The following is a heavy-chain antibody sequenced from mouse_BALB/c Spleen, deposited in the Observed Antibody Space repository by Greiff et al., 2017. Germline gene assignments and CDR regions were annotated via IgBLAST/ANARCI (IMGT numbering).Heavy chain of an antibody. CDR2: IYPGSGNT. D-gene: IGHD1-1*01. J-gene: IGHJ4*01. CDR3: ARSGYYGSSPYAMDY. Sequence: QVQLQQSGAELARPGASVKLSCKASGYTFTDYYINWVKQRTGQGLEWIGEIYPGSGNTYYNEKFKGKATLTADKSSSTAYMQLSSLTSEDSAVYFCARSGYYGSSPYAMDYWGQGTSVTVSS. V-gene: IGHV1-77*01. CDR1: GYTFTDYY.